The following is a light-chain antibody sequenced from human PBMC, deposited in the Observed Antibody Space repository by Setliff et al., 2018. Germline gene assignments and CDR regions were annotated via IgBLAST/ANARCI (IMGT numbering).Light chain of an antibody. CDR3: SSSTISTTYV. Sequence: QSALAQPASVSWSPGQSFTISCTGTSSDVGSYNLVSWYRQHPGKAPKLMIYDVNKRPSGVSDRFSGSKSGNTASLTISGLQAEDEADYYCSSSTISTTYVFGTGTKVTVL. V-gene: IGLV2-14*02. CDR2: DVN. J-gene: IGLJ1*01. CDR1: SSDVGSYNL.